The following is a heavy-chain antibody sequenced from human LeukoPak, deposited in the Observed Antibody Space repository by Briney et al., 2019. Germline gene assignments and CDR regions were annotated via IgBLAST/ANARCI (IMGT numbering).Heavy chain of an antibody. V-gene: IGHV4-34*01. CDR2: INHSGST. J-gene: IGHJ4*02. D-gene: IGHD1-26*01. CDR3: ARVVVGATIYFDY. Sequence: SETLSLTCAVYGGSFSGYYWSWIRQPPGKGLEWIGEINHSGSTNYNPSLKSRVTISVDTSKNQFSLKLSSVTAADTAVYYCARVVVGATIYFDYWGQGTLVTVSS. CDR1: GGSFSGYY.